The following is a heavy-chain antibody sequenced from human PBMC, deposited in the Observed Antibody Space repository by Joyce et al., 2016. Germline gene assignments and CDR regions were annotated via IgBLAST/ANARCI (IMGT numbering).Heavy chain of an antibody. V-gene: IGHV4-34*01. CDR1: GGSFSDYY. Sequence: QVQLQQWGAGLLKPSETLSLTCAVYGGSFSDYYWSWIRQPPGKGLEGTGEINHSGSTNYNPSLKGRVTISVDTSKNQFSLKLDSETAADTAVYYCARGGWSGYYRGVCFDYWCQGTLVTVSS. CDR2: INHSGST. CDR3: ARGGWSGYYRGVCFDY. J-gene: IGHJ4*02. D-gene: IGHD3-3*01.